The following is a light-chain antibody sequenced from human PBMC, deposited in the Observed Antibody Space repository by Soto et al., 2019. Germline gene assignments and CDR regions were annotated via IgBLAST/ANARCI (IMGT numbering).Light chain of an antibody. J-gene: IGKJ4*01. V-gene: IGKV1-9*01. CDR2: AAS. CDR1: QGISPS. Sequence: IQLTQSPSSLSASVGDRVTITCRASQGISPSLAWYQQKPGKAPKLLIYAASTLQSGVPSRFSGSGSGADFTLTISRLPPEDFATYYCQQVNSYPLTFGGGTKVQIK. CDR3: QQVNSYPLT.